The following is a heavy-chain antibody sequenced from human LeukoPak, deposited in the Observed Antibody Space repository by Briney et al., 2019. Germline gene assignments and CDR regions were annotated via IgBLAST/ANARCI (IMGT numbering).Heavy chain of an antibody. CDR2: FDPEDGET. D-gene: IGHD6-19*01. J-gene: IGHJ4*02. V-gene: IGHV1-24*01. Sequence: GASVKVSCKVSGYTLTELSMHWVRQAPGKGLEWMGGFDPEDGETIYAQKFQGRVTMTRDTSISTAYMELSSLRSDDTAIYYCARDSSSGWDSFDYWGQGTLVTVSS. CDR1: GYTLTELS. CDR3: ARDSSSGWDSFDY.